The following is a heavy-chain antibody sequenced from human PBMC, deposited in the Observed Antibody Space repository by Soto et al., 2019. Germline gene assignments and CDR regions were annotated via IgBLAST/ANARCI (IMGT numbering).Heavy chain of an antibody. V-gene: IGHV3-7*01. Sequence: PGGSLRLSCAASGFTFSSYWMSWVRQAPGKGLEWVANIKQDGSEKYYVDSVKGRFTISRDNAKNSLYLQMNSLRAEDTAVYYCARDPDYFIAAAGRAPYGMDVWGQGTTVTVSS. D-gene: IGHD6-13*01. CDR1: GFTFSSYW. CDR2: IKQDGSEK. CDR3: ARDPDYFIAAAGRAPYGMDV. J-gene: IGHJ6*02.